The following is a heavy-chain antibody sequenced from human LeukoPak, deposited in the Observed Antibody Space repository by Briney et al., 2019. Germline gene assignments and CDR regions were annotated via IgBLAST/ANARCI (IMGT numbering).Heavy chain of an antibody. D-gene: IGHD3-22*01. V-gene: IGHV4-59*08. CDR2: IYYSGST. CDR3: ARRSWDYYDSSGYYYYYYGMDV. Sequence: SETLSLTCTVSGGSISSYYWSWIRQPPGKGLEWSGYIYYSGSTNYNPSLKSRVTISVDTSKNQFSLKLSSVTAADTAVYYCARRSWDYYDSSGYYYYYYGMDVWGQGTTVTVSS. J-gene: IGHJ6*02. CDR1: GGSISSYY.